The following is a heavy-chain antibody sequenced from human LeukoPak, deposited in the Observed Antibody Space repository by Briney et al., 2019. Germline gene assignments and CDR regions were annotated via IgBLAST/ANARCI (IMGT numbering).Heavy chain of an antibody. J-gene: IGHJ4*02. Sequence: SSLKVSCKASGYTFNDYYMHWVRHAPRHELEWIGWINPKSGGTNYAQKFQGRVTLTRDTSISTAYMELSRLRSDDTAVYYCASYSGSYSSDFDYWGQGTLVTVSS. D-gene: IGHD1-26*01. CDR1: GYTFNDYY. CDR2: INPKSGGT. CDR3: ASYSGSYSSDFDY. V-gene: IGHV1-2*02.